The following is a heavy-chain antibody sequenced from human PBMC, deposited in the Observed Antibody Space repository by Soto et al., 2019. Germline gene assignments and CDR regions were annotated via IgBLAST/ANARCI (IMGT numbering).Heavy chain of an antibody. D-gene: IGHD6-13*01. V-gene: IGHV3-23*01. CDR2: ISGSGGST. CDR1: GFTFSSYA. J-gene: IGHJ4*02. Sequence: GGSLRLSCAASGFTFSSYAMSWVRQAPGKGLEWVSAISGSGGSTYYADSVKGRLTISRDNSKNTLYLQMNSLRAEDTAVYYCAKDRSGKQQLVPEGGTTTNDYWGQGTLVTVSS. CDR3: AKDRSGKQQLVPEGGTTTNDY.